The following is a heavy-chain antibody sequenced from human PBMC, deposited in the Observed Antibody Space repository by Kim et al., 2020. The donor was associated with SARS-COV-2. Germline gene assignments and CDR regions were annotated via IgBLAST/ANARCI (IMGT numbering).Heavy chain of an antibody. CDR3: ARGDAGVSDY. Sequence: ASVKVSCKASGYTFTGYYRHWVRQAPGQGLEWMGWINPISGGTNYAQKFQGRVTMTSDTSITTANMELNRLTSDDTAVYFCARGDAGVSDYWGQGTLVTVSS. CDR1: GYTFTGYY. J-gene: IGHJ4*02. CDR2: INPISGGT. D-gene: IGHD2-8*01. V-gene: IGHV1-2*02.